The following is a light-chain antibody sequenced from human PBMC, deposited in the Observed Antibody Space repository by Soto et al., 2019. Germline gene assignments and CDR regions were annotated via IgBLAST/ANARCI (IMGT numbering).Light chain of an antibody. V-gene: IGKV3D-20*02. CDR3: QQRSKGLT. CDR2: GAS. Sequence: MLLTQSPDTLSVSPGVIATLSCRASQSVSSNYLAWYQQKPGQAPRLLIYGASSRATGIPDRFSGSGSGTDFTLTISSLEPEDFAVYYCQQRSKGLTFGGGTKVDIK. CDR1: QSVSSNY. J-gene: IGKJ4*01.